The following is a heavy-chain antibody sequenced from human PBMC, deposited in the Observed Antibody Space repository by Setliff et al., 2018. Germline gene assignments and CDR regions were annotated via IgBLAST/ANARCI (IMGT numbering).Heavy chain of an antibody. D-gene: IGHD2-2*01. CDR1: GYSISSGYY. Sequence: SETLSLTCAVSGYSISSGYYWGWIRQPPGKGLEWIGEINHSGSTNHNPSLKSRVTISVDTSKNQFSLNLSSVTAADTAVYYCARAYCSSTSCPTNYFDYWGQGTLVTVSS. V-gene: IGHV4-38-2*01. CDR2: INHSGST. J-gene: IGHJ4*02. CDR3: ARAYCSSTSCPTNYFDY.